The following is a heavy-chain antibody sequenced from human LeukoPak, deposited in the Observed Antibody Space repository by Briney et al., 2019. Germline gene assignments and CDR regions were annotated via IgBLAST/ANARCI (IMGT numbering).Heavy chain of an antibody. CDR1: GGSISRYY. D-gene: IGHD5-18*01. Sequence: SETLSLTCTVSGGSISRYYWSWIRQPPGKGLEWIGYIYYSGSTNYNPSLKSRVTISVDTSKNQFSLKLSSVTAADTAVYYCARGISYSYGFYYYYGMDVWGQGTTVTVSS. J-gene: IGHJ6*02. V-gene: IGHV4-59*01. CDR2: IYYSGST. CDR3: ARGISYSYGFYYYYGMDV.